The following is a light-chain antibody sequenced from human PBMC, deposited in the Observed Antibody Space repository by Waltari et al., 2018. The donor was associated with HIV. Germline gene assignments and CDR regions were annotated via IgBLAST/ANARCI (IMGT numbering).Light chain of an antibody. J-gene: IGKJ1*01. CDR2: SAS. V-gene: IGKV1-6*01. Sequence: AIQMTQSPPSLSASVGDRVTITCRASQDIGNELGWYQQKPGKAPKLLIFSASRLQSGIPSRFSGSGSGTDFTLTINSLRPEDFATYWCLQDFNYPRTFGQGTQVEMK. CDR3: LQDFNYPRT. CDR1: QDIGNE.